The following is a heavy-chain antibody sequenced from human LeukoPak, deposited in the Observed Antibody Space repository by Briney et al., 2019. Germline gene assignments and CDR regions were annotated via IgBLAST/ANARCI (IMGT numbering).Heavy chain of an antibody. CDR1: GFTFSSYA. Sequence: GGSLRLSCAASGFTFSSYAMSWVRQAPGKGLEWVSAISDSGGSTYYADSVKGRFTISRDNAKNSLYLQMNSLRAEDTAVYYCARDRVPLIVVVPAALTAYGMDVWGQGTTVTVSS. V-gene: IGHV3-23*01. CDR3: ARDRVPLIVVVPAALTAYGMDV. D-gene: IGHD2-2*01. CDR2: ISDSGGST. J-gene: IGHJ6*02.